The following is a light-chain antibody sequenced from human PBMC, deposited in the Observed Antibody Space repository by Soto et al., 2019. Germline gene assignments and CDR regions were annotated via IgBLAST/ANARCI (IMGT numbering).Light chain of an antibody. CDR1: SNDVGGYDY. Sequence: QSALTQPRSVSGSPGQSVTISCTGTSNDVGGYDYVSWYQQYPGKAPTYILYDVTKRPSGVPDRFSGSKSGNTASLTISGLQADDEADYYCCSYAGNHTFFGGGTKLTVL. J-gene: IGLJ2*01. CDR2: DVT. CDR3: CSYAGNHTF. V-gene: IGLV2-11*01.